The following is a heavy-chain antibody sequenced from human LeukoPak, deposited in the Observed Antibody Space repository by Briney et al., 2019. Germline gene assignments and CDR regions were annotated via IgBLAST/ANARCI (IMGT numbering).Heavy chain of an antibody. V-gene: IGHV4-61*08. CDR2: IYYSGST. Sequence: PSETLSLTCTVSGGSISSGDYYWSWIRQPPGKGLEWIGYIYYSGSTYYNPSLKSRVTMSVDTSKNQFSLKLSSVTAADTAVYYCAGDLDSSSSGYFDYWGQGTLVTVSS. CDR3: AGDLDSSSSGYFDY. CDR1: GGSISSGDYY. D-gene: IGHD6-6*01. J-gene: IGHJ4*02.